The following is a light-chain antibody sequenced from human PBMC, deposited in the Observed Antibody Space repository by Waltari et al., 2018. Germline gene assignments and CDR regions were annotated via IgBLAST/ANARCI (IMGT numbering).Light chain of an antibody. CDR1: QGISSW. V-gene: IGKV1-12*01. CDR2: KES. J-gene: IGKJ1*01. CDR3: QQYNSAPWT. Sequence: DIQMTQSPSSLSASVGDRVTITCRASQGISSWLAWYQQKPGKAPKLLIYKESSLQSGVPSRFSGSGSGTDFTLIISSLQPEDFATYDCQQYNSAPWTFGQGTKVEIK.